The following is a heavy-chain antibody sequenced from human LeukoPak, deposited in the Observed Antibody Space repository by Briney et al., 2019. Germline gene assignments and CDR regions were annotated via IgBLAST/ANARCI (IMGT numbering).Heavy chain of an antibody. CDR3: AKGGGPDYGDSPAGPFDP. Sequence: GGSLRLSCAASGVTFSSYAMSWVRQAPGKGLEWVSAISGSGGSTYYADSVKGRFTISRDNSKNTLYLQMNSLRAEDTAVYYCAKGGGPDYGDSPAGPFDPWGQGTLVTVSS. CDR2: ISGSGGST. V-gene: IGHV3-23*01. D-gene: IGHD4-17*01. J-gene: IGHJ5*02. CDR1: GVTFSSYA.